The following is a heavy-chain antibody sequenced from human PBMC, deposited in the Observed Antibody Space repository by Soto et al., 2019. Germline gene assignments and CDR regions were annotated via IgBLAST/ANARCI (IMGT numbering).Heavy chain of an antibody. J-gene: IGHJ4*02. CDR1: GVSITSYY. CDR3: AREQYNWKL. V-gene: IGHV4-59*01. D-gene: IGHD1-20*01. Sequence: SETLSLTCSVSGVSITSYYWTWIRHSPGKGLEWIGYVYHTGNTYYNPSLKSRVTISLDTSKNQVSLRLRSVTAADTAVYYCAREQYNWKLWGQGTLVTVSS. CDR2: VYHTGNT.